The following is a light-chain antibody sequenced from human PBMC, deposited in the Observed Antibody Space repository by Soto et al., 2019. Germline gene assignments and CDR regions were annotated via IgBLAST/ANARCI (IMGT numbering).Light chain of an antibody. CDR1: ESIYSW. J-gene: IGKJ1*01. V-gene: IGKV1-5*03. CDR3: QEYNTNSRT. Sequence: IQMTQSPSTLSAYVGDTVTITCRASESIYSWLAWYKQIPGKAPQLLMYKTSTLEGGVPSRFSGSGSGSEYTLTISSLQPDDFATYYCQEYNTNSRTFGQGTRVENK. CDR2: KTS.